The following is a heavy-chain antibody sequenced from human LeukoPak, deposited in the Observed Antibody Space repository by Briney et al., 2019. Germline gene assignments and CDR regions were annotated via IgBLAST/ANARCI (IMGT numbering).Heavy chain of an antibody. CDR1: GGTFSSYA. CDR3: ARLNGDYSPDDY. CDR2: IIPIFGTA. D-gene: IGHD4-17*01. Sequence: GASVKVSCKASGGTFSSYAISWVRQAPGQGLEWMGGIIPIFGTANYAQKFQGRVTITADESTSTAYMELSSLRSEDTAVYYCARLNGDYSPDDYWGQGTLVTVSS. V-gene: IGHV1-69*13. J-gene: IGHJ4*02.